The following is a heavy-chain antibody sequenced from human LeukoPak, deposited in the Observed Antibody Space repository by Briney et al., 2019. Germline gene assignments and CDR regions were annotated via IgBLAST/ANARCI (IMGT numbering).Heavy chain of an antibody. V-gene: IGHV1-18*01. Sequence: GASVKVSCKASGYTFTSYGISWVRQAPGQGLEWMGWISAYNGNTNYAQKLQGRVTMTTDTSTSTAYMELRSLRSDDAAVYYYARGYCSSTSCYFDPWGQGTLVTVSS. J-gene: IGHJ5*02. D-gene: IGHD2-2*01. CDR1: GYTFTSYG. CDR2: ISAYNGNT. CDR3: ARGYCSSTSCYFDP.